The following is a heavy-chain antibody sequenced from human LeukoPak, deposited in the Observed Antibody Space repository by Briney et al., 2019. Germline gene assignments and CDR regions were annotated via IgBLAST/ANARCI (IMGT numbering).Heavy chain of an antibody. CDR3: ARGTYASSGYLLDQYYFDY. CDR2: IYTSGST. Sequence: SETLSLTCTVSGGSISSYYWSWIRQPAGKGLEWIGRIYTSGSTNYNPSLKSRVTISVDTSKNQFSLKLSSVTAADTAVYYCARGTYASSGYLLDQYYFDYWGQGTLVTVSS. V-gene: IGHV4-4*07. D-gene: IGHD3-22*01. CDR1: GGSISSYY. J-gene: IGHJ4*02.